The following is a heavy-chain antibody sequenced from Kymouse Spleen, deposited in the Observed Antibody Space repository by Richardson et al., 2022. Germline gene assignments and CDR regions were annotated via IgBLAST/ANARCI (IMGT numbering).Heavy chain of an antibody. V-gene: IGHV4-39*01. CDR1: GGSISSSSYY. Sequence: QLQLQESGPGLVKPSETLSLTCTVSGGSISSSSYYWGWIRQPPGKGLEWIGSIYYSGSTYYNPSLKSRVTISVDTSKNQFSLKLSSVTAADTAVYYCARHKITMVRGVTFNWFDPWGQGTLVTVSS. CDR3: ARHKITMVRGVTFNWFDP. D-gene: IGHD3-10*01. J-gene: IGHJ5*02. CDR2: IYYSGST.